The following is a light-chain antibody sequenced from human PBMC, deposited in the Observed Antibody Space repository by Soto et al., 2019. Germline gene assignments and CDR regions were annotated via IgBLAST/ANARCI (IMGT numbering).Light chain of an antibody. CDR1: QSLRHSNGFNY. CDR3: MQALQTPWT. CDR2: LGS. V-gene: IGKV2-28*01. J-gene: IGKJ1*01. Sequence: DIVMTQSPLSLPVIPGEPASISCRSSQSLRHSNGFNYLDWYLQRPGQSPRLLIYLGSNRASGVPDRFSGSGSGTDFTLKISRVEAEDVGVYYCMQALQTPWTFGQGTKVDIK.